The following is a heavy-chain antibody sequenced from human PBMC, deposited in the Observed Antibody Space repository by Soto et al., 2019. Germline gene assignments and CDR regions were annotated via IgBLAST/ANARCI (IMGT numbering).Heavy chain of an antibody. D-gene: IGHD3-9*01. CDR2: VSGSGDYT. V-gene: IGHV3-23*01. CDR1: GFTFSTYA. Sequence: EVQLLESGGGLVQPGGSLRLSCAASGFTFSTYAMTWVRQAPGKGLEWVSTVSGSGDYTYYADSVEGRFTVSRDNSKNTVFLQMNSLRADDTALYYCVKDRFFDILTAPYNDYYHYGMEVWGQGTTVTVSS. J-gene: IGHJ6*02. CDR3: VKDRFFDILTAPYNDYYHYGMEV.